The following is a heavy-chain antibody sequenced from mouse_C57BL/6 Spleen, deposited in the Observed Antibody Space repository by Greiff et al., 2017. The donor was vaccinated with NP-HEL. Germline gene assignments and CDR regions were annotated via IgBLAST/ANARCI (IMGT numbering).Heavy chain of an antibody. J-gene: IGHJ4*01. D-gene: IGHD2-1*01. Sequence: VQLQQSGAELVRPGTSVKVSCKASGYAFTNYLIEWVKQRPGQGLEWIGVINPGSGGTNYNEKFKGKATLTADKSSSTAYMQLSSLTSEDSAVYFCARGYGNDAMDYWGQGTSVTVSS. CDR2: INPGSGGT. V-gene: IGHV1-54*01. CDR3: ARGYGNDAMDY. CDR1: GYAFTNYL.